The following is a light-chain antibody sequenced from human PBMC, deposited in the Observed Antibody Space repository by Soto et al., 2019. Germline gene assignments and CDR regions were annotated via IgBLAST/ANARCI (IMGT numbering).Light chain of an antibody. V-gene: IGKV3-20*01. CDR1: QSVSSSY. J-gene: IGKJ1*01. Sequence: EIVLTQSPGTLSLSPGERATLSCRASQSVSSSYLAWYQQKPGQAPRLLIYGASSRATGIPDRFSGSGSGTDFTLTISRLEPEDSAVYYCQQYGSSPRTFVQGTKVEIK. CDR3: QQYGSSPRT. CDR2: GAS.